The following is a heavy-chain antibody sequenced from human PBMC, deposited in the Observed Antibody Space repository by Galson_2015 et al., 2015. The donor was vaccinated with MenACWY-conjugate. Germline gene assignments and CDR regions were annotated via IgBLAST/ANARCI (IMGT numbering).Heavy chain of an antibody. CDR1: GGSISSSDFY. J-gene: IGHJ5*02. V-gene: IGHV4-39*01. Sequence: SEPLSLTCPVSGGSISSSDFYWDWLRQSPGGGLEWIASINYSGRTFYNPFLMSRVAISVDMSKSQYSLKLTSVTAADTAVYFCARRTPELNWFDPWGQGTLVTVSS. CDR2: INYSGRT. CDR3: ARRTPELNWFDP. D-gene: IGHD1-26*01.